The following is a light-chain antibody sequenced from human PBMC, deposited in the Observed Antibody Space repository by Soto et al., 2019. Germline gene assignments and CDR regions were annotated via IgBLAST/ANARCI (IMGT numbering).Light chain of an antibody. CDR1: QRVDSSY. J-gene: IGKJ4*01. Sequence: VLTQSLRALCVSQGEGATLSSLDRQRVDSSYFAWYQQRPGQAPRLLIYETSTRATGIPDRFSGSGSGTDFTLTVSRLEPEDIAAYFCQHYGSYPLTFGGGTKVDIK. V-gene: IGKV3-20*01. CDR3: QHYGSYPLT. CDR2: ETS.